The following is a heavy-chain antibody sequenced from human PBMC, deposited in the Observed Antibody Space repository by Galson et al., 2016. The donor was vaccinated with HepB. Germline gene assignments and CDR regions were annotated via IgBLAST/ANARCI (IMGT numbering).Heavy chain of an antibody. CDR2: ISSSGTTT. V-gene: IGHV3-48*02. CDR1: GFTFSSYS. J-gene: IGHJ6*02. D-gene: IGHD3-3*01. Sequence: SLRLSCAGSGFTFSSYSMNWVRQAPGKGLEWVSYISSSGTTTYYADSVKGRFTISRDTAENSLFLQMNSLRDEDTAVYFCARDLSITIFGVVIRRPPGGLDVWGQGTTVTVSS. CDR3: ARDLSITIFGVVIRRPPGGLDV.